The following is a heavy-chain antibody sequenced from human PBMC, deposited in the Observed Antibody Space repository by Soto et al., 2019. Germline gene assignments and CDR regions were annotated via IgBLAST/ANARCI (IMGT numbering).Heavy chain of an antibody. Sequence: PSETLSLTCTVSGGSVSSGSYYWSWIRQPPGKGLEWIGYIYYSGSTYYNPSLKSRVTISVDTSKNQFSLKLSSVTAADTAVYYCARAGIYSGSYYALDFDDWGQGALVTVSS. D-gene: IGHD1-26*01. J-gene: IGHJ4*02. V-gene: IGHV4-61*01. CDR3: ARAGIYSGSYYALDFDD. CDR1: GGSVSSGSYY. CDR2: IYYSGST.